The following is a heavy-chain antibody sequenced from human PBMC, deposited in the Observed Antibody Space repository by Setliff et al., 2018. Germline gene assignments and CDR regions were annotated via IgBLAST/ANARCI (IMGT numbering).Heavy chain of an antibody. CDR3: ARDTYNSEWYGQRSFDF. V-gene: IGHV1-8*01. Sequence: ASVKVSCKASGYTFTSYDINWVRQATGQGLEWMGWMNPTSGNTGYAQKFQGRVTMTRNTSISTAYMELSSLRSEDTAVYNCARDTYNSEWYGQRSFDFWGQGTLVTVSS. CDR2: MNPTSGNT. CDR1: GYTFTSYD. J-gene: IGHJ4*02. D-gene: IGHD6-25*01.